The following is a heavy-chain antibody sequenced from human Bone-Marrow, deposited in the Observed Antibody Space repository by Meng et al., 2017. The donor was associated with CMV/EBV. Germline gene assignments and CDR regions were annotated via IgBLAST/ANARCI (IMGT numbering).Heavy chain of an antibody. Sequence: GGSLRLSCAASGFTFSDSAMHWVRQASGKGLEWVGRIRSKTNHYATAYAASVRGRLTISRDDSGNTAYLQMNSLKTEDTAVCYCTRALNIAVAGIPTYHGLDVWGQGTTVTVSS. CDR2: IRSKTNHYAT. CDR3: TRALNIAVAGIPTYHGLDV. CDR1: GFTFSDSA. V-gene: IGHV3-73*01. J-gene: IGHJ6*02. D-gene: IGHD6-19*01.